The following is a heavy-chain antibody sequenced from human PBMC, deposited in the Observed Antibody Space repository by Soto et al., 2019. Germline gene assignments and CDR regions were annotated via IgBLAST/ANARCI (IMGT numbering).Heavy chain of an antibody. D-gene: IGHD6-19*01. J-gene: IGHJ4*02. V-gene: IGHV3-21*01. CDR1: GFTFSSYS. CDR2: ISSSSSYI. CDR3: ARDDAVAPFDY. Sequence: EVQLVESGGGLVKPGGSLRLSCAASGFTFSSYSMNWVRQAPGKGLEWVSSISSSSSYIYYADSVKGRFTISRDNAKNSLYRQMNSLRAEDTAVYYCARDDAVAPFDYWGQGTLVTVSS.